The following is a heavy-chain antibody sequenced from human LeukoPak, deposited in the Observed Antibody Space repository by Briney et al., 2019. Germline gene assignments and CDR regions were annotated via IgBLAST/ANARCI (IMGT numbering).Heavy chain of an antibody. CDR1: GSSVSSDEYY. Sequence: PSETLSLTCTVSGSSVSSDEYYWSWVRQHPGKGLEGIGYVYYSGSSYYTPSLESRVTMSVEVSKNQFSLELRSVTAADTAMYYCARVKVLRFLEWFLEFWGPGALVTVSS. D-gene: IGHD3-3*01. CDR3: ARVKVLRFLEWFLEF. J-gene: IGHJ4*02. V-gene: IGHV4-31*03. CDR2: VYYSGSS.